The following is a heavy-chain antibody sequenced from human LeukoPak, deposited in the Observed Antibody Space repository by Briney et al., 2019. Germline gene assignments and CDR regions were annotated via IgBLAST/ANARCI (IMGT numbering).Heavy chain of an antibody. CDR3: AGLEAHRPLDY. Sequence: PSGTLSLTCTVSGGSVSVNNFFWNWIRQPPGKGLEWIGYIYNSGSTNYNPALNSRVTISVDTSNNQFSLKLSSVIAADTAVYYCAGLEAHRPLDYWGQGTLVIVSS. V-gene: IGHV4-61*01. CDR1: GGSVSVNNFF. CDR2: IYNSGST. J-gene: IGHJ4*02.